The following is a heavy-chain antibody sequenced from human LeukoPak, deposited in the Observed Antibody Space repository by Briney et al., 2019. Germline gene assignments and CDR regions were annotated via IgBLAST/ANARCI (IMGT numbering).Heavy chain of an antibody. Sequence: SETLSLTCTVFGDSFSRSDSYWDWIRQPPWKALEWIATVYYSGRTYYSPSIESRVTISVDTSKNQFSLKLSSLTAADTALYFCARRRYYDSSGYLDWGQGTLVTVSS. CDR3: ARRRYYDSSGYLD. CDR2: VYYSGRT. J-gene: IGHJ1*01. CDR1: GDSFSRSDSY. D-gene: IGHD3-22*01. V-gene: IGHV4-39*01.